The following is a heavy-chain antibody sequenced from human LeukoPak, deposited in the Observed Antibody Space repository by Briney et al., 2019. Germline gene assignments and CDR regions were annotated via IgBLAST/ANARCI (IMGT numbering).Heavy chain of an antibody. CDR2: IYYSGST. D-gene: IGHD3-3*01. V-gene: IGHV4-59*01. J-gene: IGHJ6*02. Sequence: SETLSLTCTVSGGSIGSYYWSWIRQPPGKGLEWIGYIYYSGSTNYNPSLKSRVTISVDTSKNQFSLKRSSVTAADTAVYYCAGRLWSGYYTDYYGMDVWGQGTTVTVSS. CDR1: GGSIGSYY. CDR3: AGRLWSGYYTDYYGMDV.